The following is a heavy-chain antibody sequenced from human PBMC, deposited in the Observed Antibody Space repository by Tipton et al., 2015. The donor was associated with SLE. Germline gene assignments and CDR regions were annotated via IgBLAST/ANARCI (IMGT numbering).Heavy chain of an antibody. CDR2: IYYSGST. CDR3: ARGGRGFSGWYPGAFDI. V-gene: IGHV4-59*01. Sequence: LRLSCTVSGGSISSYYWSWIRQPPGKGLEWIGYIYYSGSTNYNPSLKSRVTISVDTSKNQFSLKLSSVTAADTAVYYCARGGRGFSGWYPGAFDIWGQGTMVTVSS. J-gene: IGHJ3*02. CDR1: GGSISSYY. D-gene: IGHD6-19*01.